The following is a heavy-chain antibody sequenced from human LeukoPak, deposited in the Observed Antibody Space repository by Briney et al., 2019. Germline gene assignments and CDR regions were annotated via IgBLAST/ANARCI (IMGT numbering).Heavy chain of an antibody. CDR1: GGSVSSGSYY. D-gene: IGHD6-19*01. CDR2: IYYSGST. J-gene: IGHJ4*02. Sequence: KTSETLSLTCTVPGGSVSSGSYYWSWIRQPPGKGLEWIGYIYYSGSTNYNPSLKSRVTISVDTSKNQFSLKLSSVTAADTAVYYCARVGPNSSGWFDPLTFDYWGQGTLVTVSS. V-gene: IGHV4-61*01. CDR3: ARVGPNSSGWFDPLTFDY.